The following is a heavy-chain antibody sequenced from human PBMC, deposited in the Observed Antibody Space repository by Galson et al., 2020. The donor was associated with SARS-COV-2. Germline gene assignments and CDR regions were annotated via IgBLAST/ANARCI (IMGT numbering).Heavy chain of an antibody. CDR2: INPSGGGT. CDR3: ARDSQGGNDYNYLLF. CDR1: GYTFTSYY. Sequence: ASVQVSCKASGYTFTSYYIHSLRQAPGQGLEWMGIINPSGGGTTYAQKFQGRVTMTRDTSTSTVYMELSSLRSEDTGVYYCARDSQGGNDYNYLLFWGQGTLVTVSS. D-gene: IGHD4-4*01. J-gene: IGHJ4*02. V-gene: IGHV1-46*01.